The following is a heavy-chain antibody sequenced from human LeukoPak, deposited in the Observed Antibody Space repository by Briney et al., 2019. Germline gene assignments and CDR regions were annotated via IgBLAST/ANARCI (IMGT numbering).Heavy chain of an antibody. CDR2: ISYSGNT. V-gene: IGHV4-39*01. CDR1: GGSITSSSYY. CDR3: ARHGHYYDSSGVLYYFDY. Sequence: SETLSLTCIVSGGSITSSSYYWGWLRQPPGKGLEWIGSISYSGNTYYNPSLKSRITISVDTSQNQFSLKLNSVTAADTAVYYCARHGHYYDSSGVLYYFDYWGQGTLVTVSS. J-gene: IGHJ4*02. D-gene: IGHD3-22*01.